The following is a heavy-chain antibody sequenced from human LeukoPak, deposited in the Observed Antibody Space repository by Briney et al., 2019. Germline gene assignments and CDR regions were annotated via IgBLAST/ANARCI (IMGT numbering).Heavy chain of an antibody. V-gene: IGHV1-8*01. J-gene: IGHJ6*03. CDR1: GYTFTSYD. CDR3: ARGSYGSGSYYTYYYYYMDV. D-gene: IGHD3-10*01. Sequence: ASVKVSCKASGYTFTSYDINWVRQATGQGLEWMGWMNPNSGNTGYAQKFQGRVTMTRDTSISTAYMELSRLRSDDTAVYYCARGSYGSGSYYTYYYYYMDVWGKGTTVTVSS. CDR2: MNPNSGNT.